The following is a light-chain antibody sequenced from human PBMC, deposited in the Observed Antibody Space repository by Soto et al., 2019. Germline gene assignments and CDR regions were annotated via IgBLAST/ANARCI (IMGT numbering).Light chain of an antibody. CDR3: QSADSSGTYRV. Sequence: SYELTQPPSVSVSPGQTARIICSGDALAKQIAYWYQQKPGQAPVLVIYKDSERPSGIPERFSGSNSGTTFTLTISGVQAEDEADYYCQSADSSGTYRVFGGGTKLTVL. CDR2: KDS. J-gene: IGLJ2*01. V-gene: IGLV3-25*03. CDR1: ALAKQI.